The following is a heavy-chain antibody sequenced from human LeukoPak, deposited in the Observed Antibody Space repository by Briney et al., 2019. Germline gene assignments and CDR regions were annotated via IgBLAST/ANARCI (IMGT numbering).Heavy chain of an antibody. CDR2: ISGSGTYT. CDR1: GFTFSDYY. D-gene: IGHD6-13*01. Sequence: GGSLRLSCAASGFTFSDYYMAWIRQAPGKGLEWVSYISGSGTYTNYADSVKGRFTTSRDNAKKSLYLQMNSLRAEDTAVYYCARVGSIAAAGTPDYWGQGTLVTVSS. J-gene: IGHJ4*02. V-gene: IGHV3-11*06. CDR3: ARVGSIAAAGTPDY.